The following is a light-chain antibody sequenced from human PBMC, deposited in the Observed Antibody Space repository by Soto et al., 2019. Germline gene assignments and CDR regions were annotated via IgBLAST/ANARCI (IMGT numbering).Light chain of an antibody. CDR1: NSDVGNYNL. Sequence: QSALTQPASVSGSPGQWITISCAGTNSDVGNYNLVSWYQHHPGKAPRLIIYAVSKRPSGISDRFSGSKSGSTASLTVSGLQAEDEADYYCSSYTTSSTVVFGGGTKLTVL. CDR2: AVS. CDR3: SSYTTSSTVV. J-gene: IGLJ3*02. V-gene: IGLV2-14*02.